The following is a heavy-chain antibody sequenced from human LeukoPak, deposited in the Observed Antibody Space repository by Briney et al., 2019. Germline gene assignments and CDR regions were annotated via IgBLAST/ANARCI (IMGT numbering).Heavy chain of an antibody. CDR2: IIPIFGTA. V-gene: IGHV1-69*05. J-gene: IGHJ3*02. D-gene: IGHD2-21*02. CDR1: GGTFSSYA. CDR3: ASSGGDCYRCASDI. Sequence: ASVKVSCKASGGTFSSYAISWVRQAPGQGLEWMGRIIPIFGTANYAQKFQGRVTITTDESTSTAYMELSSLRSEDTAVYYCASSGGDCYRCASDIWGQGTMVTVSS.